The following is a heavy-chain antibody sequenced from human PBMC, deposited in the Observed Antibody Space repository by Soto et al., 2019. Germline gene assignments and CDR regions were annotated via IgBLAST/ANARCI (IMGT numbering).Heavy chain of an antibody. CDR1: GYTFTSYA. CDR2: INAGNGNT. J-gene: IGHJ3*02. Sequence: GASVKVSCKASGYTFTSYAMHWVRQAPGQRLEWMGWINAGNGNTKYSQKFQGRVTITRDTSASTAYMELSSLRSEDTAVYYCAREGYYDSSGYYMGPDAFDIWGQGTMVTVS. V-gene: IGHV1-3*01. CDR3: AREGYYDSSGYYMGPDAFDI. D-gene: IGHD3-22*01.